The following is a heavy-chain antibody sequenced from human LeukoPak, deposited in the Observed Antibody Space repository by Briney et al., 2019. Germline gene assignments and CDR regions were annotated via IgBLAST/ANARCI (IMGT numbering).Heavy chain of an antibody. CDR2: INWNGGST. J-gene: IGHJ4*02. D-gene: IGHD6-19*01. CDR3: ARVKAVAGKRAYYFDY. CDR1: GFTFDDYG. V-gene: IGHV3-20*04. Sequence: PGGSLRLSCAASGFTFDDYGMSWVRQAPGKGLEWVSGINWNGGSTGYADSVEGRFTISRDNAKNSLYLQMNSLRAEDTALYYCARVKAVAGKRAYYFDYWGQGTLVTVSS.